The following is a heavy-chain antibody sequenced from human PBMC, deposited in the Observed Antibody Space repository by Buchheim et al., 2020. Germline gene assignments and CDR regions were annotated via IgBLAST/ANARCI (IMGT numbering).Heavy chain of an antibody. CDR3: VKGAVPNIRNKGDWFES. D-gene: IGHD1/OR15-1a*01. V-gene: IGHV3-9*01. J-gene: IGHJ5*01. CDR2: ITWNSVVI. Sequence: EVQLVESGGTLVQPGRSLRLSCGASGFTFREYAMYWVRQVPGKGLEWVSGITWNSVVIESADSVKGRFTISRDNAKSSLYLQMNFLRGEDTALYYCVKGAVPNIRNKGDWFESWGQGTL. CDR1: GFTFREYA.